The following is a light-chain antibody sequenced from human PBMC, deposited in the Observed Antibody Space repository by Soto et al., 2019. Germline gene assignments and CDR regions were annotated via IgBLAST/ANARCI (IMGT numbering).Light chain of an antibody. CDR1: QSISSW. CDR3: QQYNSYST. J-gene: IGKJ1*01. Sequence: DIQITQSPSTLSASVGDRVTINCRASQSISSWLAWYQQKPGKAPKLLIYDASSLESGVPSRFSGSGSGTEFTLTISSLQPDDFATYYCQQYNSYSTFGQGTKVEFK. V-gene: IGKV1-5*01. CDR2: DAS.